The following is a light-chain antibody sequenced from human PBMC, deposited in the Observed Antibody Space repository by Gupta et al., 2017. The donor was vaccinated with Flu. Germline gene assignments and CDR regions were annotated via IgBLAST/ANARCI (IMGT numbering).Light chain of an antibody. V-gene: IGLV6-57*01. CDR1: SGSIASDY. CDR3: QYYDSSRVI. Sequence: NFMLTQPHSVSESPGKTVTISCTRTSGSIASDYVLWYQQRPGSSPVILVYENNQTPSGVPDRFSASTDSSSNSASLTISGLRTEDDAYYYCQYYDSSRVIFGGGTKLTVL. CDR2: ENN. J-gene: IGLJ2*01.